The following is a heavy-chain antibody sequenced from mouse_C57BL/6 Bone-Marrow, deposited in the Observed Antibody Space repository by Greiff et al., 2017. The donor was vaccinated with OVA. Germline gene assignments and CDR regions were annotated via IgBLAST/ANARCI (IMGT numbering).Heavy chain of an antibody. V-gene: IGHV5-16*01. CDR3: ARGSTMGTRGNWYFEV. D-gene: IGHD2-2*01. Sequence: EVKVEESEGGLVQPGSSMKLSCTASGFTFSDYYMAWVRQVPEKGLEWVANINYDGSSTYYLDSLKSRFIISRDNAKNILYLQMSSLKSEDTATYYCARGSTMGTRGNWYFEVWGTGTTVTVSS. J-gene: IGHJ1*03. CDR2: INYDGSST. CDR1: GFTFSDYY.